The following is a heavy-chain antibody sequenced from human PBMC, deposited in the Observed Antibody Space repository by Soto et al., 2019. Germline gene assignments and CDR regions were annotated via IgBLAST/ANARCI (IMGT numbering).Heavy chain of an antibody. CDR1: GYTFSTYA. Sequence: QVQLVQSGTEVKRPGASVKVSCKASGYTFSTYAISWVRQAPGQGLEWMGWISAYNGNTNYAQKLQGRVTMTTDTSTSTAFMELRSLRSDDTAVDYCARGGASDYYYGMDVWGQGTTVTVSS. J-gene: IGHJ6*02. CDR3: ARGGASDYYYGMDV. CDR2: ISAYNGNT. V-gene: IGHV1-18*01.